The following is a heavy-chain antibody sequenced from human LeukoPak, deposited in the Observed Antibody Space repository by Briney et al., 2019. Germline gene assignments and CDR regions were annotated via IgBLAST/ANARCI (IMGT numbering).Heavy chain of an antibody. CDR2: IYHSGST. V-gene: IGHV4-38-2*01. Sequence: PSETLSLTCAVSGYSISSGYYWGWIRQPPGKGLEWIGNIYHSGSTYYNPSLKSRVTISVDTSNNQFSLKLSSVTAADTAVYYCARRFSNLHFDYWGQGTLVTVSS. CDR3: ARRFSNLHFDY. D-gene: IGHD6-13*01. J-gene: IGHJ4*02. CDR1: GYSISSGYY.